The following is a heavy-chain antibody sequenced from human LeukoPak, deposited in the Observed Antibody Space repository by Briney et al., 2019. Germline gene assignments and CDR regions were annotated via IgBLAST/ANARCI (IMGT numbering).Heavy chain of an antibody. D-gene: IGHD3-16*01. CDR2: ISGSGDST. CDR1: GFTFSSYA. Sequence: GRSLRLSCGASGFTFSSYAMRWVRQAPGKGLEWVSSISGSGDSTYNADSVKGRFTISRDKSKYTLYLQMNSLRAEDTAVYYCAKDGGQEVDYWGQGTLVTVSS. CDR3: AKDGGQEVDY. V-gene: IGHV3-23*01. J-gene: IGHJ4*02.